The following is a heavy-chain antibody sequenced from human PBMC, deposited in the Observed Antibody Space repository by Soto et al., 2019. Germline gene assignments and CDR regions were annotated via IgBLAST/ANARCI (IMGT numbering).Heavy chain of an antibody. V-gene: IGHV1-46*01. CDR2: INPSGGST. Sequence: ASVKVSCKASGYTFTSYYMHWVRQAPGQGLEWMGIINPSGGSTSYAQKFQGRVTMTRDTSTSTVYMELSSLRSEDTAVYYCASREIWADYYCGMDVWGQGTTVTVS. CDR3: ASREIWADYYCGMDV. CDR1: GYTFTSYY. J-gene: IGHJ6*02. D-gene: IGHD3-16*01.